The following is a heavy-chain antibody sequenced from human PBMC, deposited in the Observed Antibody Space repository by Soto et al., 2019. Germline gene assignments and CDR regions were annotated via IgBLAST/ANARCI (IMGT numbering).Heavy chain of an antibody. CDR2: IVVGSGNT. J-gene: IGHJ3*02. Sequence: SVKVSCTASGFTFTSSAVQWVRQARGQRLEWIGWIVVGSGNTNYAQKFQERVTITRDMSTSTAYMELSSLRSEDTAVYYCAAQYDSSGYPALDAFDIWGQGTMVTVSS. D-gene: IGHD3-22*01. CDR3: AAQYDSSGYPALDAFDI. CDR1: GFTFTSSA. V-gene: IGHV1-58*01.